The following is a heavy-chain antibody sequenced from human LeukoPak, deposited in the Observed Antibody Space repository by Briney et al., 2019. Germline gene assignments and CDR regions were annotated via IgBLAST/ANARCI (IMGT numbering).Heavy chain of an antibody. Sequence: GGSLRLSCAAPGFTFSSYAMHWVRQAPGKGLEWVAVISYDGSNKYYADSVKGRFTISRDNSKNTLYLQMNSLRAEDTAVYYCAREVRGIAARFDYWGQGTLVTVSS. CDR3: AREVRGIAARFDY. CDR1: GFTFSSYA. J-gene: IGHJ4*02. D-gene: IGHD6-6*01. CDR2: ISYDGSNK. V-gene: IGHV3-30*01.